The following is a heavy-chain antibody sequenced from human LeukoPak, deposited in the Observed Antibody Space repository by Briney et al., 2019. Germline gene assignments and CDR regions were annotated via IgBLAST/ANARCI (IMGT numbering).Heavy chain of an antibody. CDR3: ARGYGGIEQLVPDY. V-gene: IGHV3-21*01. J-gene: IGHJ4*02. Sequence: GGSLRLSCAASGFTFSSYSMNWVRQAPGKGLEWVSSISSGSSYIYYADSVKGRFTISRDNAKNSLYLQMNSLRAEDTAVYYCARGYGGIEQLVPDYWGQGTLVTVSS. CDR1: GFTFSSYS. D-gene: IGHD6-6*01. CDR2: ISSGSSYI.